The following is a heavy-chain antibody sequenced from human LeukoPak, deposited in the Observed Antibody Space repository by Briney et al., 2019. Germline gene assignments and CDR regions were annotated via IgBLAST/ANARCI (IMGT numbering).Heavy chain of an antibody. J-gene: IGHJ4*02. V-gene: IGHV3-23*01. CDR2: ISGSGGST. Sequence: GGSLRLSCAASGFTFSSYAMSWVRQAPGKGLEWVSAISGSGGSTYYADSVTGRFTISRDNSKNTLYLQMNSLRAEDTAVYYCAKGSGEGEFAYWGQGTLVTVSS. CDR1: GFTFSSYA. D-gene: IGHD1-26*01. CDR3: AKGSGEGEFAY.